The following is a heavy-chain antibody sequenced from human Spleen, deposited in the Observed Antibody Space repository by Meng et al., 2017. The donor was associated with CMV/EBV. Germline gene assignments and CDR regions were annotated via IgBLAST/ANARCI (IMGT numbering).Heavy chain of an antibody. CDR2: ISGSGGST. J-gene: IGHJ4*02. CDR3: ARAIDKLGYCTSASCYYFDS. Sequence: GGSLRLSCAASGFSFRNFAMSWVRQAPGKGLEWVSGISGSGGSTYFPDSMKGRFSISRDNSKNTVYLQMNSLRAEDTATYYCARAIDKLGYCTSASCYYFDSWGQGTLVTVSS. V-gene: IGHV3-23*01. CDR1: GFSFRNFA. D-gene: IGHD2-2*01.